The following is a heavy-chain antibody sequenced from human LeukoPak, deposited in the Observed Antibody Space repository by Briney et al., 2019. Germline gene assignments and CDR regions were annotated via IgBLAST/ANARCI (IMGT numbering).Heavy chain of an antibody. J-gene: IGHJ4*02. Sequence: ASVKVSCKASGYTFTDFDIHWVLQAPGKGLEWMGRLDPVDGERIFAKKFQGRLSITADTSTDTVYMELSSLTSEDTAVYYCATPRAGYWGQGTLVTVSS. CDR3: ATPRAGY. CDR1: GYTFTDFD. V-gene: IGHV1-69-2*01. CDR2: LDPVDGER.